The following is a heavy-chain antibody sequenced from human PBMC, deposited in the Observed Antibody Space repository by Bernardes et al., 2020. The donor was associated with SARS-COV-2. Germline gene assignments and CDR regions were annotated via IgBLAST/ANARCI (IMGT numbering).Heavy chain of an antibody. V-gene: IGHV4-30-4*01. CDR1: GGSISSGYYY. J-gene: IGHJ5*02. D-gene: IGHD3-3*01. Sequence: SETLSLTCTVSGGSISSGYYYWSWIRQPPGNGLDWIGYIYYRGSTYYNPSPQSRVTISVDTSKNQFSLKLSSVTAADTAVYYCARVMGRITIFGVVIIGWFDPWGQGTLVTVSS. CDR2: IYYRGST. CDR3: ARVMGRITIFGVVIIGWFDP.